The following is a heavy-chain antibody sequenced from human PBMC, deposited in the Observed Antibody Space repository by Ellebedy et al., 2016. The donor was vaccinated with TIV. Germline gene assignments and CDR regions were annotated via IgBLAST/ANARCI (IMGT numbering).Heavy chain of an antibody. Sequence: SLKISXAASGFTFDDYAMHWVRQAPGKGLEWVSGISWNSGSIGYADSVKGRFTISRDNSKNTLHLQMNSLRAEDTAVYYCAKDTTYYYDSSGYLIDYWGQGSLVTVSS. CDR3: AKDTTYYYDSSGYLIDY. J-gene: IGHJ4*02. CDR2: ISWNSGSI. V-gene: IGHV3-9*01. CDR1: GFTFDDYA. D-gene: IGHD3-22*01.